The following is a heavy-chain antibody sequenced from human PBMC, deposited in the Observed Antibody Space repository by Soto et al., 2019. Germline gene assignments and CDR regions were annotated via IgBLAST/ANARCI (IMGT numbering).Heavy chain of an antibody. J-gene: IGHJ4*02. Sequence: SETLSLTCAVYGGSFSGYYWSWIRQPPGKGLEWTGQINHSGSTNYNPSLKSRVTISVDTSKNQFSVHLRLLTAAETAVPYCERGLMITFGGVMVRKPFDYWGQGTLVTVSS. CDR1: GGSFSGYY. CDR2: INHSGST. V-gene: IGHV4-34*01. CDR3: ERGLMITFGGVMVRKPFDY. D-gene: IGHD3-16*01.